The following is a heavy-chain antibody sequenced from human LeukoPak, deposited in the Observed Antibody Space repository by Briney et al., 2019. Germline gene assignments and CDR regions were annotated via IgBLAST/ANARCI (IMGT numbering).Heavy chain of an antibody. V-gene: IGHV4-34*01. CDR1: GGSFSGYY. J-gene: IGHJ5*02. D-gene: IGHD1-26*01. Sequence: SETLSLTCAVYGGSFSGYYWSWIRQPPGKGLEWIGEINHSGSTNYNPSLKSRVTILVDTSKNQSSLKLSSVTAADTAVYYCARAGRANWFDPWGQGTLVTVSS. CDR2: INHSGST. CDR3: ARAGRANWFDP.